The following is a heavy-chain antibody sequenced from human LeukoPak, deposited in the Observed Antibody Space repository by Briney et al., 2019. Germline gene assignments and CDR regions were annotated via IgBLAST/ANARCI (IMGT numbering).Heavy chain of an antibody. J-gene: IGHJ4*02. D-gene: IGHD3-22*01. Sequence: PSETLSLTCTVSGGSISSYYWSWIRQPPGKGLEWIGYIYYTGSTYYNPSLKSRVTISVDTSKNQFSLKLSSVTAADTAVYYCARVTITLIVGGWGQGTLVTVSS. CDR3: ARVTITLIVGG. CDR2: IYYTGST. V-gene: IGHV4-59*12. CDR1: GGSISSYY.